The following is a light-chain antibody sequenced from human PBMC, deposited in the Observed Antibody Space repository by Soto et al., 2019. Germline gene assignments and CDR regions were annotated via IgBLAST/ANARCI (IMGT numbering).Light chain of an antibody. V-gene: IGKV1-39*01. Sequence: DIQMTQSPSSLSASVGDRVTMTCRASQSISSHLNWYQQKPGKAPNLLIYGASSLQNDVPSRYSGSGSGTDFTLTISDLQTEDFATYHCQQSYPMFATFGPGTQVE. J-gene: IGKJ1*01. CDR1: QSISSH. CDR2: GAS. CDR3: QQSYPMFAT.